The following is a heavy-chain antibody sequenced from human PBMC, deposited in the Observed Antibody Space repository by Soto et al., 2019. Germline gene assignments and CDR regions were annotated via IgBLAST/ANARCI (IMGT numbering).Heavy chain of an antibody. CDR1: GFTFSSYA. J-gene: IGHJ1*01. CDR2: ISGSGGST. D-gene: IGHD6-13*01. CDR3: ANRYSSSWFEYFQH. Sequence: GGSLRLSCAASGFTFSSYAMSWVRQAPGKGLEWVSAISGSGGSTYYADSVKGRFTISRDNSKNTLYLQMNSLRAEDTAVYYCANRYSSSWFEYFQHWGQGTLVTVSS. V-gene: IGHV3-23*01.